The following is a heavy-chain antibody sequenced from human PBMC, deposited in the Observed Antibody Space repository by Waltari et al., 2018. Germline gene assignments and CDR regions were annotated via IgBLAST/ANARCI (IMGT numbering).Heavy chain of an antibody. Sequence: QVQLQESGPGLVKPSQTLSLTCTVSGGSISSGSYYWSWIRPPAGKGLEWIGRIYTSGSTNYNPSLKSRVTISVDTSKNQFSLKLSSVTAADTAVYYCARSNSWFGELSPWTAFDIWGQGTMVTVSS. V-gene: IGHV4-61*02. J-gene: IGHJ3*02. CDR1: GGSISSGSYY. CDR3: ARSNSWFGELSPWTAFDI. CDR2: IYTSGST. D-gene: IGHD3-10*01.